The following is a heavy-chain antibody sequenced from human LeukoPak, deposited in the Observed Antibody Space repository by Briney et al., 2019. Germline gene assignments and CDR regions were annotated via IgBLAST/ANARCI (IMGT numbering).Heavy chain of an antibody. J-gene: IGHJ4*02. D-gene: IGHD3-10*01. V-gene: IGHV3-23*01. CDR2: ISGSGGST. CDR1: GFTFSSYA. Sequence: GGSLRLSCAASGFTFSSYAMSWVRQAPGKGLEWVSAISGSGGSTYYADSVKGRFTISRDNSKNTLYLQMNSLRAEDTAVYYCAKAYGSGSLRGKGQFDYWGQGTLVTVSA. CDR3: AKAYGSGSLRGKGQFDY.